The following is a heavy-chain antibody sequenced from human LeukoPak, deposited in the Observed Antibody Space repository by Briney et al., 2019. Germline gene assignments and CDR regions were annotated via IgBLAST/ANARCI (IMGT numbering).Heavy chain of an antibody. CDR1: GFTFNTHG. J-gene: IGHJ4*02. V-gene: IGHV3-15*01. D-gene: IGHD1-26*01. Sequence: GGSLRLSCAASGFTFNTHGMHWVRQAPGKGLEWVGRIKTKTEGVTIDYAAPVKGRFTISRDDSKNTLYLQMNSLKTEDTAVYYCTTDEWELLPFAYWGQGTLVTVSS. CDR2: IKTKTEGVTI. CDR3: TTDEWELLPFAY.